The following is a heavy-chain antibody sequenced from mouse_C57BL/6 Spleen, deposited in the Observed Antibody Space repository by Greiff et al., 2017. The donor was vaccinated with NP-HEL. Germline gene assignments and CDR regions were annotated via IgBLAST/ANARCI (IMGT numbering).Heavy chain of an antibody. CDR3: AREGAYYSNYEAMDY. V-gene: IGHV5-16*01. CDR1: GFTFSDYY. Sequence: EVQLQESEGGLVQPGSSMKLSCTASGFTFSDYYMAWVRQVPEKGLEWVANINYDGSSTYYLDSLKSRFIISRDNAKNILYLQMSSLKSEDTATYYCAREGAYYSNYEAMDYWGQGTSGTVSS. J-gene: IGHJ4*01. D-gene: IGHD2-5*01. CDR2: INYDGSST.